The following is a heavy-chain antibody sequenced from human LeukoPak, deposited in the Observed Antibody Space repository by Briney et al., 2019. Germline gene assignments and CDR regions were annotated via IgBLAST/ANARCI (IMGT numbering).Heavy chain of an antibody. CDR2: FYYSGTT. J-gene: IGHJ5*02. CDR3: ARGGYYGSGNDFRFDP. V-gene: IGHV4-59*01. D-gene: IGHD3-10*01. CDR1: GGSINSYY. Sequence: SETLSLTCTVSGGSINSYYWSWIRQPPGMGLEWIGYFYYSGTTNYNPSLESRVTISVETSKNQFSLKLKSVTAADTAVYYCARGGYYGSGNDFRFDPWGQGTLVTVSS.